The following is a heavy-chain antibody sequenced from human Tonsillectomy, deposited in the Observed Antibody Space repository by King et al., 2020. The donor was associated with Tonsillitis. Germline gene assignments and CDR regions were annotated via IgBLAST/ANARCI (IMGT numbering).Heavy chain of an antibody. V-gene: IGHV3-74*01. Sequence: VQLVESGGGLVQSGGSLRLSCAASGFTFSSYWMHWVRQVPGKGRVWVSRINSDGSSAIYADSWKGRFTISRDNAKNTLYLQMNSLRVEDTAIYYCARGVDYSGSFPFFDYWGQGTLVTVSS. D-gene: IGHD1-26*01. CDR3: ARGVDYSGSFPFFDY. CDR2: INSDGSSA. J-gene: IGHJ4*02. CDR1: GFTFSSYW.